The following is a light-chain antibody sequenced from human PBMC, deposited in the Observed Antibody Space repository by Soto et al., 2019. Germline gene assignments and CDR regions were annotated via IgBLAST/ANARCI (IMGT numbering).Light chain of an antibody. CDR2: AAS. CDR1: QDIAIY. CDR3: QRSRSYPVT. Sequence: IQLTQSPSSLSASVGDRVTITCRASQDIAIYLAWYQQKPGEAPKLLIYAASTLYGGVPSRFSGSGSGTDFSLTITSLQPEDFATYYCQRSRSYPVTFGGGSKVDFK. V-gene: IGKV1-9*01. J-gene: IGKJ4*01.